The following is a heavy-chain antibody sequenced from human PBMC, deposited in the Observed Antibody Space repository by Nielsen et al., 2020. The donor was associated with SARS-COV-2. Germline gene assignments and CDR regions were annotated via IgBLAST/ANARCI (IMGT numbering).Heavy chain of an antibody. CDR1: GYSFTNYW. CDR2: IDPAESDI. J-gene: IGHJ6*02. CDR3: ARQPSDYYGMDV. V-gene: IGHV5-51*01. Sequence: KVSCKASGYSFTNYWITWVRQMPGKGLEWMGIIDPAESDIRYSPSFQGQVIISVDKATTTAYLQWSALKASDTAIYYCARQPSDYYGMDVWGQGTTVTVSS.